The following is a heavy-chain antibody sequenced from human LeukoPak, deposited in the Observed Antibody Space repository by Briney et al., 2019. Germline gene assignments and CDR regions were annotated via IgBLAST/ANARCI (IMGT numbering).Heavy chain of an antibody. CDR1: GGTFSSYA. D-gene: IGHD2-2*01. Sequence: SVKVSCKASGGTFSSYAISWVRQAPGQGLEWMGGIIPIFGTANYAQKFQGRVTITADESTSTAYMELSRLRSDDTAVYYCAREGEYQVPYFDYWGQGTLVTVSS. V-gene: IGHV1-69*13. CDR3: AREGEYQVPYFDY. CDR2: IIPIFGTA. J-gene: IGHJ4*02.